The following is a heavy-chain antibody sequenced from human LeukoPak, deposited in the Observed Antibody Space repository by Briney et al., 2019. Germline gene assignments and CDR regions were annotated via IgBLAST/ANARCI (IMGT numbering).Heavy chain of an antibody. CDR2: IYYSGYT. D-gene: IGHD6-13*01. Sequence: SETLSLTCTVSGGSISSSTYFWGWIRQPPGKGLEWIGSIYYSGYTYYNPSLKSRVTISVDTSNNQFSLRLSSVTAADTAVYYCARRERQLVAEDWFDPWGQGTLVTVSS. J-gene: IGHJ5*02. CDR3: ARRERQLVAEDWFDP. V-gene: IGHV4-39*01. CDR1: GGSISSSTYF.